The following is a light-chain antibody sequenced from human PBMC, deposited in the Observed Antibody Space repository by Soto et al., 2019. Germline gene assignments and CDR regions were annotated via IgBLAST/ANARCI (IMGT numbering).Light chain of an antibody. Sequence: DIVMTQSPDSLAVSLGERATINCKSSQIFLYSSNNKNYLAWYQQKPGQPPKLLIYWASTRESGVPDRFSGSGSGTDFTLTISSLQAEDVAVYYCQQYYSTPQTFGQGTKVDIK. CDR1: QIFLYSSNNKNY. CDR3: QQYYSTPQT. V-gene: IGKV4-1*01. CDR2: WAS. J-gene: IGKJ1*01.